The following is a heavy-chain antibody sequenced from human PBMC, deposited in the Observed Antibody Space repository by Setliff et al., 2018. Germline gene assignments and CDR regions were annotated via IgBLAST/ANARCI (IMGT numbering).Heavy chain of an antibody. J-gene: IGHJ3*02. Sequence: GGSLRLSCAASGFTFSSYAMTWVRQAPGKGLEWVSGISGYGSRTYYADSVKGRSTISRDNSQNTMYLQMNSLRAVDTAVYYCIRDTSGRDAFDIWGQGTMVTVSS. CDR3: IRDTSGRDAFDI. D-gene: IGHD6-19*01. CDR2: ISGYGSRT. CDR1: GFTFSSYA. V-gene: IGHV3-23*01.